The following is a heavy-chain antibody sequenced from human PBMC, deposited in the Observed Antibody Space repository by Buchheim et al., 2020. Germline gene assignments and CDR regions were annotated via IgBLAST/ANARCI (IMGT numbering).Heavy chain of an antibody. CDR2: ISGSGGST. Sequence: EVQLLESGGGLVQPGGSLRLSCAASGFTFSSYAMSWVRQAPGKGLEWVSAISGSGGSTYYADSVKGRFTISRDNSKNTLYLQMNSLRAEDTAVYYCAKDSLVGSGYGYVWNWFDPWGQGTL. D-gene: IGHD3-3*01. V-gene: IGHV3-23*01. J-gene: IGHJ5*02. CDR1: GFTFSSYA. CDR3: AKDSLVGSGYGYVWNWFDP.